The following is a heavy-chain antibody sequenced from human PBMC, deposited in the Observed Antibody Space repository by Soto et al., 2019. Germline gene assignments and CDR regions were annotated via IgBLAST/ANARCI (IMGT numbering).Heavy chain of an antibody. J-gene: IGHJ4*02. CDR3: ATRGIGAYFDY. D-gene: IGHD3-16*01. Sequence: EVQLLESGGGLVQPGGSLRLSCAASGFTFSSYAMRWVRQAPGKGLEWLSAISGSGGSTYYADSVKGRFTISRDNSKNTLYLQMNSLRAEDTAVYYCATRGIGAYFDYWGQGTLVTVSS. CDR1: GFTFSSYA. CDR2: ISGSGGST. V-gene: IGHV3-23*01.